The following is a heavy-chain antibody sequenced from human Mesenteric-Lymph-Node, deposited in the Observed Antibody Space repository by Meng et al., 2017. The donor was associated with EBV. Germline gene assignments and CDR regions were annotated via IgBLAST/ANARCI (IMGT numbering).Heavy chain of an antibody. J-gene: IGHJ3*01. CDR3: ARLSGNSFDV. V-gene: IGHV4-34*01. Sequence: QVQLLQWGAGLLKPSETLSLTCAVYGGSFSGYYWSWIRQPPGKGLEWIGEINHSESTHYNPSLKSRVTISVDTSKNQFSLQLNSVTAADTAVYYCARLSGNSFDVWGQGTMVTVSS. CDR1: GGSFSGYY. CDR2: INHSEST. D-gene: IGHD4-23*01.